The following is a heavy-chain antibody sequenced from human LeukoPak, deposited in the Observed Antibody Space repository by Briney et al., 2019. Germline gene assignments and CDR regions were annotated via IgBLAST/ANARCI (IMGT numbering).Heavy chain of an antibody. V-gene: IGHV3-11*04. Sequence: GGSLRLSCEASGFTFSDNYMSWIRQAPGKGLEWVSYISSSGNTTYNADSVKGRFSITRDNAKNSLYLQMNSLRAEDTAVYYCARDGGSAWFLDYWGQGTLVTVSS. D-gene: IGHD6-19*01. J-gene: IGHJ4*02. CDR3: ARDGGSAWFLDY. CDR1: GFTFSDNY. CDR2: ISSSGNTT.